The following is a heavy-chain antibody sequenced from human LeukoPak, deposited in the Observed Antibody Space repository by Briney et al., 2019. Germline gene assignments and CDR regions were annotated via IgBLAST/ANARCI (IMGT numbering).Heavy chain of an antibody. V-gene: IGHV3-23*01. CDR2: ISGSGGST. CDR1: GFIFSSYA. J-gene: IGHJ4*02. CDR3: AKVGSYDSSGYYFYYFDS. D-gene: IGHD3-22*01. Sequence: GGSLRLSCAASGFIFSSYAMSWVRQAPGKGLEWVSAISGSGGSTYYADSVKGRFTISRDNSKNTLYLQMNSLRAEDTAVYYCAKVGSYDSSGYYFYYFDSWGQGTLVTVSS.